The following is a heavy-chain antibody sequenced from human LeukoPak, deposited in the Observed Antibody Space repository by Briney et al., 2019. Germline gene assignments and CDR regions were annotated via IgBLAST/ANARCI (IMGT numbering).Heavy chain of an antibody. J-gene: IGHJ4*02. Sequence: GGSLRLSCAASGFTFSDFYMSWIRQAPGKGLEWISDISQSGSDINYADSVRGRFTVSRDNAKNSLYLQMNSLRAEDTAVYYCATTARVGAHWGQGTLVTVSS. V-gene: IGHV3-11*01. D-gene: IGHD4/OR15-4a*01. CDR3: ATTARVGAH. CDR1: GFTFSDFY. CDR2: ISQSGSDI.